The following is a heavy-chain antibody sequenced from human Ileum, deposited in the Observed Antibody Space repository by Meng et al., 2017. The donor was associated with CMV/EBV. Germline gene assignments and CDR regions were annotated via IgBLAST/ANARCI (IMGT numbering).Heavy chain of an antibody. D-gene: IGHD1-20*01. CDR1: WRSISSGSYC. J-gene: IGHJ5*01. CDR3: ARAPITASRHNCFDS. V-gene: IGHV4-39*07. Sequence: QHPLQQLRPALVKPSATPSLTSPGSWRSISSGSYCCAWIRQPPGKTLEWIGSISFLGITFYNPSLKTRVTITIDPSKSQFSLNLNSVTAADTAVYFCARAPITASRHNCFDSWGQGTLVTVSS. CDR2: ISFLGIT.